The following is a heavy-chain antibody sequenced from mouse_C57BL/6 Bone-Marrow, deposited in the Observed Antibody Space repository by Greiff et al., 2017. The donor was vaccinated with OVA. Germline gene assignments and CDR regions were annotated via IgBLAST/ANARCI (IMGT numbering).Heavy chain of an antibody. J-gene: IGHJ4*01. V-gene: IGHV1-76*01. D-gene: IGHD1-1*01. CDR1: GYTFTDYY. Sequence: QVQLKESGAELVRPGASVKLSCKASGYTFTDYYINWVKQRPGQGLEWIARIYPGSGNTYYNEKFKGKATLTAEKSSSTAYMQLSSLTSEDSAVYFCARKDYYGSSYDYYAMDYWGQGTSVTVSS. CDR3: ARKDYYGSSYDYYAMDY. CDR2: IYPGSGNT.